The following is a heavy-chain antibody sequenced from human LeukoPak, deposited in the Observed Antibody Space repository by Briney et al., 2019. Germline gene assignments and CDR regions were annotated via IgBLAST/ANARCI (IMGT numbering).Heavy chain of an antibody. CDR1: GFTFSSYE. V-gene: IGHV3-48*03. Sequence: GGSLRLSCAASGFTFSSYEVNWVRQAPGGGLVGVSYISSSGSTIYYADSVKGRFTISRDNAKNSLYLQMNSLRAEDTAVYYCAELGITMIGGVWGKGTTVTISS. D-gene: IGHD3-10*02. CDR2: ISSSGSTI. J-gene: IGHJ6*04. CDR3: AELGITMIGGV.